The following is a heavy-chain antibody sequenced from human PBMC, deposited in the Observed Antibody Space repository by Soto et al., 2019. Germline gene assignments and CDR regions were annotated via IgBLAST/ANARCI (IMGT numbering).Heavy chain of an antibody. CDR3: ARDNKEQWLALDPIKPSGIDY. CDR1: GFTFSSYA. CDR2: ISYDGSNK. Sequence: GGSLRLSCAASGFTFSSYAMHWVRQAPGKGLEWVAVISYDGSNKYYADSVKGRFTISRDNSKNTLYLQMNSLRAEDTAVYYCARDNKEQWLALDPIKPSGIDYWGQGTLVTVSS. J-gene: IGHJ4*02. D-gene: IGHD6-19*01. V-gene: IGHV3-30-3*01.